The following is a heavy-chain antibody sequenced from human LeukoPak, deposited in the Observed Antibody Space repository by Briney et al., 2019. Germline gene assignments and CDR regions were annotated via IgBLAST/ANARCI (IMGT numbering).Heavy chain of an antibody. Sequence: ASVKVSCKASGYTFTGYYLHWVRQAPGQGLGWMGCVNPNSGDTNYAQKFQGSVTMTRDTSIRQVYMELRSLRSDDTAVYYCARFLPWFGELLDYYYYYMDVWGKGTTVTISS. CDR2: VNPNSGDT. D-gene: IGHD3-10*01. CDR1: GYTFTGYY. CDR3: ARFLPWFGELLDYYYYYMDV. J-gene: IGHJ6*03. V-gene: IGHV1-2*02.